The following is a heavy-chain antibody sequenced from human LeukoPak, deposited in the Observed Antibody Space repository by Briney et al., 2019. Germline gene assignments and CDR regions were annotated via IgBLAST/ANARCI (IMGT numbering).Heavy chain of an antibody. CDR1: GDSVSSNSAA. V-gene: IGHV6-1*01. CDR2: TYYRSKWYN. CDR3: ARVVKESYYYDSSGYPDY. J-gene: IGHJ4*02. D-gene: IGHD3-22*01. Sequence: SQTLSLTCAISGDSVSSNSAAWNWIRQSPSRGLEWLGRTYYRSKWYNDYAVSVKSRITISPDTSKNQFSLQLNSVTPEDTAVYYCARVVKESYYYDSSGYPDYWGQGTLVTVSS.